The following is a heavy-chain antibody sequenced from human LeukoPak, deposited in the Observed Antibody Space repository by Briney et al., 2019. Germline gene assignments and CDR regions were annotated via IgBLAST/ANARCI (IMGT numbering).Heavy chain of an antibody. Sequence: SETLSLTCTVSGGSISSGSYSWNWIRQPAGKGLEWIGRMYSSGTTNYNPSLKSRVTITVDTSKNQFSLKLSSVTASDTAVYYCATSPVTTWWFDPWGQGTLVTVSS. J-gene: IGHJ5*02. CDR3: ATSPVTTWWFDP. CDR1: GGSISSGSYS. D-gene: IGHD4-17*01. CDR2: MYSSGTT. V-gene: IGHV4-61*02.